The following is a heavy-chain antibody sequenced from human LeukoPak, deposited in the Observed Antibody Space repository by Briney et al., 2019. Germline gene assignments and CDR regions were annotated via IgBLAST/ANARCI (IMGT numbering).Heavy chain of an antibody. CDR3: AKGGGGGRYHFVY. V-gene: IGHV3-23*01. Sequence: QPGGSLRLSCAASGFTFSSYAMSWVRQAPGKGLEWVSAISGGGGSTNYADSVKGRFTISRDNSKNTLYLQLNSLRAEDTAVYYCAKGGGGGRYHFVYWGQGTLVTVSS. D-gene: IGHD3-16*01. J-gene: IGHJ4*02. CDR2: ISGGGGST. CDR1: GFTFSSYA.